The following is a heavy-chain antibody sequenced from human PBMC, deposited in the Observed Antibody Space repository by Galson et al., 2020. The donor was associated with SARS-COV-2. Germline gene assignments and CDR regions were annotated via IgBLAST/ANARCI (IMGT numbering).Heavy chain of an antibody. CDR1: GFTFSSYG. D-gene: IGHD6-19*01. CDR2: IWYDGSNK. J-gene: IGHJ4*02. Sequence: GGSLRLSCAASGFTFSSYGMHWVRQAPGKGLEWVAVIWYDGSNKYYADSVKGRFTISRDNSKNTLYLQMNSLRAEDTAVYYCARDLSSGWYVFDYWGQGTLVTVSS. CDR3: ARDLSSGWYVFDY. V-gene: IGHV3-33*01.